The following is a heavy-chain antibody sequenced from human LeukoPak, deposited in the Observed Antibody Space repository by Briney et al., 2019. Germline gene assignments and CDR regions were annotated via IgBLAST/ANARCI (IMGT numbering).Heavy chain of an antibody. CDR3: AETGPTDF. D-gene: IGHD3-9*01. CDR2: ISHDGTNI. J-gene: IGHJ4*02. CDR1: GFTFSSYG. V-gene: IGHV3-30*03. Sequence: SGRSLRLSCAASGFTFSSYGMHWVRQAPGKGLEWVAAISHDGTNIHYAESVKGRFTISRDNSKNMLYLQMNSPRAEDTALYYCAETGPTDFWGQGTLVTVSS.